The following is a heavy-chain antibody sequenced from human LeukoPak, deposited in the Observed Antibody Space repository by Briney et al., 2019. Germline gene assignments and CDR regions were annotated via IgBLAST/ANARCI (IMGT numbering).Heavy chain of an antibody. D-gene: IGHD1-1*01. V-gene: IGHV3-21*01. CDR1: GFTFSGYS. CDR3: ARDPGLSYWKDPGCSFDP. CDR2: ISSSSSYI. J-gene: IGHJ5*02. Sequence: GGSLRLSCAASGFTFSGYSMNWVRQAPGKGLEWVSSISSSSSYIYYADSVKGRFTISRDNAKNSLYLQMNSLRAEDTAVYYCARDPGLSYWKDPGCSFDPWGQGTLVTVSS.